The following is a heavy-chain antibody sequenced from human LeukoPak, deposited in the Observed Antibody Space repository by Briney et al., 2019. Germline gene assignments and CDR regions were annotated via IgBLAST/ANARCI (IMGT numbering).Heavy chain of an antibody. CDR1: GYTLTELS. CDR3: ATLLWFGELFGWFDP. V-gene: IGHV1-24*01. CDR2: FDPEDGET. J-gene: IGHJ5*02. Sequence: GASVKVSCKVSGYTLTELSMHWVRHAPRKGLEWMGGFDPEDGETIYAQKFQGRVTMTEDTSTDTAYMELSSLRSEDTAVYYCATLLWFGELFGWFDPWGQGTLVTVSS. D-gene: IGHD3-10*01.